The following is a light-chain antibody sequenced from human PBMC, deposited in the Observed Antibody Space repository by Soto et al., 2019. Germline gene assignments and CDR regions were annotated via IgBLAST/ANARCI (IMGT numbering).Light chain of an antibody. CDR2: GAS. V-gene: IGKV3-15*01. Sequence: EIVMTQSPATLSVSPGERATLSCRASQSVSSNLAWYHQKPGQAPRHLIYGASTRATGIPARFSGSGSGTEFPLTISSLQSEDFAVYYCQQYNNWPPTFGQGTKLEIK. CDR1: QSVSSN. J-gene: IGKJ2*01. CDR3: QQYNNWPPT.